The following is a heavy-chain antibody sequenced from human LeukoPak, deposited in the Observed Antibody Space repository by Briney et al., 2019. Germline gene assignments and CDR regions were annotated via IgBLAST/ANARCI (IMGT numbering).Heavy chain of an antibody. CDR3: ASGRQLGY. J-gene: IGHJ4*02. D-gene: IGHD6-6*01. CDR1: GFTFSNYW. V-gene: IGHV3-7*01. CDR2: IKEDGSEK. Sequence: TGGSLRLSCAASGFTFSNYWMSWVRQASGKGLEWVANIKEDGSEKYYVDSVKGRFTISGDNAKNSLYLQMNSLRAEDTAIYYCASGRQLGYWGQGTLVTVSS.